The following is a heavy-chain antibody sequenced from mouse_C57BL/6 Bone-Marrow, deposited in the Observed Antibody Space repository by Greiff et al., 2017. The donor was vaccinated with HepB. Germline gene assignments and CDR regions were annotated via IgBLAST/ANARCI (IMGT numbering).Heavy chain of an antibody. J-gene: IGHJ2*01. D-gene: IGHD2-3*01. CDR1: GYTFTSYW. CDR2: INPSNGGT. V-gene: IGHV1-53*01. Sequence: VQLQQPGTELVKPGASVKLSCKASGYTFTSYWMHWVKQRPGQGLEWIGNINPSNGGTNYNEKFKSKATLTVDKSSSTAYMQLSSLASEDSAVYYCARFLACGYYGLGYWGQGTTLTVSS. CDR3: ARFLACGYYGLGY.